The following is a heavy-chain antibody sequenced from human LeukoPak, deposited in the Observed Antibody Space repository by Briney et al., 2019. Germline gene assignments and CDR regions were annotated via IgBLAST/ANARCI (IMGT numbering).Heavy chain of an antibody. V-gene: IGHV3-30-3*01. D-gene: IGHD5-18*01. Sequence: GGSLRLSCAASGFTFSSYAMHWVRQAPGKGLEWVAVISYDGSNKYYADSVKGRFTISRDNSKNTLYLQMNSLRAEDTAVYYCAKDREWGYSYGSNWFDPWGQGTLVTVSS. CDR2: ISYDGSNK. CDR3: AKDREWGYSYGSNWFDP. J-gene: IGHJ5*02. CDR1: GFTFSSYA.